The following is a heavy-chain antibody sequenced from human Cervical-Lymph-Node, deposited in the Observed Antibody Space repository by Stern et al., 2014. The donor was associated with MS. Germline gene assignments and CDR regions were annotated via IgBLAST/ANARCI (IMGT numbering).Heavy chain of an antibody. CDR3: ARMMGSGYRHYFDY. J-gene: IGHJ4*02. Sequence: QVTLKESGPALVKPTQTLTLTCTFSGFSLVTSGVRVSWIRQPPGKALEWLGSIDWNDKTFYNTSLMTRLTISKDTSKNQVVLTMTNVDPVDTATYYCARMMGSGYRHYFDYWGQGTPVTVS. D-gene: IGHD3-3*01. CDR2: IDWNDKT. CDR1: GFSLVTSGVR. V-gene: IGHV2-70*04.